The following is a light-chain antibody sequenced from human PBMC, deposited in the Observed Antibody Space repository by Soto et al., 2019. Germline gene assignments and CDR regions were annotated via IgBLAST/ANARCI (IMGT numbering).Light chain of an antibody. CDR3: QQFHSFSPT. V-gene: IGKV1-5*03. CDR1: QSISSW. J-gene: IGKJ1*01. CDR2: KAS. Sequence: DIQMTQSPSTLSASVGDRVTITCRASQSISSWLAWYQQKPVKAPKLLIYKASSLESGVPSRFSGSGSGTEFTLTISSLQPDDFATYYCQQFHSFSPTFGQGTKVEIK.